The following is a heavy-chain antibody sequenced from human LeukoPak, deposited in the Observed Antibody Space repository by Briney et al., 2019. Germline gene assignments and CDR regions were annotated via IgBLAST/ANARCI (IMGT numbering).Heavy chain of an antibody. CDR3: AGTYLGNTAGGYYYYMDV. D-gene: IGHD5-18*01. J-gene: IGHJ6*03. Sequence: SETLSLTCSVSGGSISSGTYYWSWIRQSAGKGLEWIGRIYTSGNTNYNPSLKSRVTISVDTSKNQFSLKLSSVTAADTAVYYCAGTYLGNTAGGYYYYMDVWGKGTTVTISS. V-gene: IGHV4-61*02. CDR1: GGSISSGTYY. CDR2: IYTSGNT.